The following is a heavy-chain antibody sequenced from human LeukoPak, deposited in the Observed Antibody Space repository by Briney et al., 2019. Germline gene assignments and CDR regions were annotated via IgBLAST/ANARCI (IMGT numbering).Heavy chain of an antibody. J-gene: IGHJ4*02. CDR3: TRGDSSSKIDY. Sequence: PGGSLRLSCAASGFTFRGYWMSWARQAPGKGLEWVANIKEDGSEKYYVDSVKGRFTISRDNAKNSLNLQMDGLRVEDTTVYYCTRGDSSSKIDYWGQGTLVTVSS. D-gene: IGHD6-6*01. CDR2: IKEDGSEK. V-gene: IGHV3-7*01. CDR1: GFTFRGYW.